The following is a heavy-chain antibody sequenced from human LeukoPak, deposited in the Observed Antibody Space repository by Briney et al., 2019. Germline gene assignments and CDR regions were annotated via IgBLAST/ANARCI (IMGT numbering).Heavy chain of an antibody. CDR1: GGYISSDDHN. CDR3: AKDPFLAY. J-gene: IGHJ4*02. D-gene: IGHD3-3*01. CDR2: INYSGKT. V-gene: IGHV4-39*02. Sequence: SETLSLTCTVSGGYISSDDHNWGWIRQPPGKGLEWLGKINYSGKTHPNPSLRSRVTISIATSKNQFSLKLTSVTAADTAVYYCAKDPFLAYWGQGTLVTVSS.